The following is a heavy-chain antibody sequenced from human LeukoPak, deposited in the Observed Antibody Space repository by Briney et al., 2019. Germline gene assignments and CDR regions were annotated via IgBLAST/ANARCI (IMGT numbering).Heavy chain of an antibody. V-gene: IGHV1-18*01. J-gene: IGHJ4*02. CDR2: ISAYNGNT. CDR1: GYTFISYG. CDR3: ARDIVVVTARPGRYDY. D-gene: IGHD2-21*02. Sequence: ASVKVSCKASGYTFISYGISWVRQAPGQGLEWMGWISAYNGNTNYAQKLQGRVTMTTDTSTSTAYMELRSLRSDDTAVYYCARDIVVVTARPGRYDYWGQGTLVTVSS.